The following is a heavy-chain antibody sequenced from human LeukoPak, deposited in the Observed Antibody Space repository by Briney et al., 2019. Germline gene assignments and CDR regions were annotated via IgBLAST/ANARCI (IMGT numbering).Heavy chain of an antibody. J-gene: IGHJ1*01. CDR3: ARDQRVGATRYFQH. CDR2: IYSGGST. CDR1: GFTVSSNY. Sequence: PGGSLRLSCAASGFTVSSNYMSWVRQAPGKGLEWVSVIYSGGSTYYADSVKGRFTISRDNSKNTLYPQMNSLRAEDTAVYYCARDQRVGATRYFQHWGQGTLVTVSS. V-gene: IGHV3-53*01. D-gene: IGHD1-26*01.